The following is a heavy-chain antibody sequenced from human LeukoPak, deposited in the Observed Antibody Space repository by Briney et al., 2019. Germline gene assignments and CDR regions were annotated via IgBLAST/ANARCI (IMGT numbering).Heavy chain of an antibody. Sequence: HGESLKISFKRSGYSFTSYWIGWVRQMPGKGLEWRGIIYPGDSDTRYSTSFQGQVTISADKYISTAYLQWSSLKASDTAMYYCARQFRDSSGYYSYYFDYWGQGTLVTVSS. J-gene: IGHJ4*02. CDR2: IYPGDSDT. V-gene: IGHV5-51*01. CDR1: GYSFTSYW. D-gene: IGHD3-22*01. CDR3: ARQFRDSSGYYSYYFDY.